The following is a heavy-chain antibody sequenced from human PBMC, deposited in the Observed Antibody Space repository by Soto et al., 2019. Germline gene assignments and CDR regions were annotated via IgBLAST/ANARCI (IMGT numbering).Heavy chain of an antibody. D-gene: IGHD2-2*02. CDR1: GGTFSSYA. CDR3: ARGPRYCSSTSCYTGDY. Sequence: QVQLVQSGAEVKKPGSSVKVSCKASGGTFSSYAISWVRQAPGQGLEWMGGLIPIFGTANYAQKCQGRVTITADKSTSTAYMELSSLRSEDTAVYYCARGPRYCSSTSCYTGDYWGQGTLVTVSS. V-gene: IGHV1-69*06. CDR2: LIPIFGTA. J-gene: IGHJ4*02.